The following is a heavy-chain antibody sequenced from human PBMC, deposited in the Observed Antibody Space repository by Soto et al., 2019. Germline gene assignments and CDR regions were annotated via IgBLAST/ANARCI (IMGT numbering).Heavy chain of an antibody. CDR1: GFTFSSHA. V-gene: IGHV3-7*01. J-gene: IGHJ4*02. D-gene: IGHD1-1*01. Sequence: GGSLRLSCAASGFTFSSHAMNWVRQAPGKGLKWVASIRRNGRTTYYVDSVKGRFTISRDNAGNSVYLQLSSLRVEDTAIFYCASLLGSVTTFDNWGQGTLVTVSS. CDR3: ASLLGSVTTFDN. CDR2: IRRNGRTT.